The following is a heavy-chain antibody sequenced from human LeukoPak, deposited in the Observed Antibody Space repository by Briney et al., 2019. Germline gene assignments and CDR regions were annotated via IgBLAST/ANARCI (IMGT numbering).Heavy chain of an antibody. CDR3: AKQLGYCSDGSCYFPY. Sequence: GGSLRLSCAASGFTFSSHSMNWVRQTPGKGLEWVSAISNNGGYTYYADSVQGRFTISRDNSKSTLCLQMNSLRAEDTAVYYCAKQLGYCSDGSCYFPYWGQGTLVTVSS. J-gene: IGHJ4*02. V-gene: IGHV3-23*01. CDR1: GFTFSSHS. D-gene: IGHD2-15*01. CDR2: ISNNGGYT.